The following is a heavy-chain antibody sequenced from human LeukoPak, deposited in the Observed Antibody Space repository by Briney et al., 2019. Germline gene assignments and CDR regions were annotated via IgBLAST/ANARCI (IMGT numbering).Heavy chain of an antibody. V-gene: IGHV1-2*06. CDR3: ASNIQENAFDI. Sequence: VASVKVSCKASGYTITNYYIHWVRQALGQGLEWMGRINPNTGGTNYVQKFQGRVTMTRDTSISTAYMELSRLRSDDTAIYFCASNIQENAFDIWGQGTMVTVSS. CDR2: INPNTGGT. J-gene: IGHJ3*02. CDR1: GYTITNYY. D-gene: IGHD2-8*01.